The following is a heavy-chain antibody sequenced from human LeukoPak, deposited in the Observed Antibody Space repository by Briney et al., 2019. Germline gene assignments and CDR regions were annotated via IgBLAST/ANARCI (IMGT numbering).Heavy chain of an antibody. CDR1: GGTFSSYA. CDR3: ARDWSTGDFGVNWFDP. CDR2: IIPIFGTA. V-gene: IGHV1-69*13. Sequence: SVKVSCKASGGTFSSYAISWVRQAPGQGLEWMGGIIPIFGTANYAQKFQGRVTITADESTSTAYMELSSLRSEDTAVYYCARDWSTGDFGVNWFDPWGQGTLVTVSS. D-gene: IGHD7-27*01. J-gene: IGHJ5*02.